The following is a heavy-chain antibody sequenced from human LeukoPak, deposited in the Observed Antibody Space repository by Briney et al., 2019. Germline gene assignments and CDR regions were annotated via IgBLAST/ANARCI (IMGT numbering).Heavy chain of an antibody. CDR2: ISSSSSYI. Sequence: GGSLRLSCAASGFTFSSYSMNWVRQAPGKGLEWVSSISSSSSYIYYADSVKGRFTISRDNAKSSLYLQMDSLRAEDTAVYYCARDQVLLWFGELSKAPNRYYYMDVWGKGTTVTVSS. D-gene: IGHD3-10*01. CDR3: ARDQVLLWFGELSKAPNRYYYMDV. V-gene: IGHV3-21*01. J-gene: IGHJ6*03. CDR1: GFTFSSYS.